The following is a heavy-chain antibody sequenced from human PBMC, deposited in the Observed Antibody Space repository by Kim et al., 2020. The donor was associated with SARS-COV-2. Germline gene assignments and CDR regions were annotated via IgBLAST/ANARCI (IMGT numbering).Heavy chain of an antibody. D-gene: IGHD6-19*01. CDR1: GFTFDDYA. V-gene: IGHV3-9*01. CDR2: ISWNSGSI. Sequence: GGSLRLSCAASGFTFDDYAMHWVRQAPGKGLEWVSGISWNSGSIGYADSVKGRFTISRDNAKNSLYLQMNSLRAEDTALYYCAKSGRSSGWYKIYYYYY. CDR3: AKSGRSSGWYKIYYYYY. J-gene: IGHJ6*03.